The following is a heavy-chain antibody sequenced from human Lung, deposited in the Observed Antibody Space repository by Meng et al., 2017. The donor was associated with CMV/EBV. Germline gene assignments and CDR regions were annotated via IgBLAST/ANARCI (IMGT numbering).Heavy chain of an antibody. CDR1: GGSFSGYY. CDR3: ARRGCSSTSCYIRVTKGWFDP. Sequence: YGGSFSGYYWSWIRQPPGKGLEWIGEINHSGSTNYNPSLKSRVTISVDTSKNQFSLKLSSVTAADTAVYYCARRGCSSTSCYIRVTKGWFDPWGQGTLVT. CDR2: INHSGST. V-gene: IGHV4-34*01. J-gene: IGHJ5*02. D-gene: IGHD2-2*02.